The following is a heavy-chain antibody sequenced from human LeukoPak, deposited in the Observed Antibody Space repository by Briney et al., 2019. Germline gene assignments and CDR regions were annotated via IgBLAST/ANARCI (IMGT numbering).Heavy chain of an antibody. CDR3: ARGRDPIEDDAFDI. CDR2: IGDSGSTI. Sequence: GGSLRLSCAASGFTFSDYYMSWIRQAPGKGLEWVSYIGDSGSTIYYADSVKGRFTISWDNAKNSLYLQMNGLRAEDTAVYYCARGRDPIEDDAFDIWGQGTLVTVSS. D-gene: IGHD3-16*02. V-gene: IGHV3-11*04. J-gene: IGHJ3*02. CDR1: GFTFSDYY.